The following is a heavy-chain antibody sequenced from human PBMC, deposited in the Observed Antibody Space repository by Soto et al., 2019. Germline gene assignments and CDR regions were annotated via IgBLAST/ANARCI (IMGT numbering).Heavy chain of an antibody. V-gene: IGHV4-59*01. CDR1: GGSISSYY. Sequence: SETLSLTCTVSGGSISSYYWSWIRQPPGKGLEWIGYIYYSGSTNYNPSLKSRVTISVDTSKKQFSLKLSSVTAADTAVYYCARMVVVPAAIRNYYYGMDVWGQGTTVTVS. J-gene: IGHJ6*02. CDR3: ARMVVVPAAIRNYYYGMDV. CDR2: IYYSGST. D-gene: IGHD2-2*01.